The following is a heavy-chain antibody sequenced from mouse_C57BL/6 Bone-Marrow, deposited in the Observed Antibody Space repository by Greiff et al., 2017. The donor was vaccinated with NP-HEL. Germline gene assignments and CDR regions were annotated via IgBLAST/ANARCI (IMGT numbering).Heavy chain of an antibody. V-gene: IGHV1-26*01. Sequence: EVQLQQSGPELVKPGASVKISCKASGYTFTDYYMNWVKQSHGKSLEWIGDINPNNGGTSYNQKFKGKATLTVDKSSSTAYMELRSLTSEDSAVYYCARCDWVFDYWGQGTTLTVSS. CDR3: ARCDWVFDY. J-gene: IGHJ2*01. CDR1: GYTFTDYY. CDR2: INPNNGGT. D-gene: IGHD4-1*01.